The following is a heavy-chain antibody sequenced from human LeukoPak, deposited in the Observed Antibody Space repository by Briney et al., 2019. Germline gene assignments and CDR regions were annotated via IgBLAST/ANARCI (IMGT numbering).Heavy chain of an antibody. Sequence: SETLSLTCTVSGGSISSSSYYWSWIRQHPGKGLEWIGYIYYSGSTYYNPSLKSRVTISVGTSKNQFSLKLSSVTAADTAVYYCAGGRYYDSSGYHGNFQHWGQGTLVTVSS. CDR3: AGGRYYDSSGYHGNFQH. CDR2: IYYSGST. D-gene: IGHD3-22*01. J-gene: IGHJ1*01. CDR1: GGSISSSSYY. V-gene: IGHV4-31*03.